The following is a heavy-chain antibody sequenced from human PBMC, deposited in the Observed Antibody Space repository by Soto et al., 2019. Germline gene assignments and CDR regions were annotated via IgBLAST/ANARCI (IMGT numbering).Heavy chain of an antibody. Sequence: QVQLVQSGAEVKKPGASVKVSCKASGYTFTSYGISWVRQAPGQGLEWMGWISAYNGNTNYAQKLQGRVTMTTDTSTSTAYMELRSLRSDDTAVYYCARDPYVIRFLEWLLPNYFDYWGQGTLVTVSS. D-gene: IGHD3-3*01. CDR1: GYTFTSYG. J-gene: IGHJ4*02. CDR3: ARDPYVIRFLEWLLPNYFDY. CDR2: ISAYNGNT. V-gene: IGHV1-18*01.